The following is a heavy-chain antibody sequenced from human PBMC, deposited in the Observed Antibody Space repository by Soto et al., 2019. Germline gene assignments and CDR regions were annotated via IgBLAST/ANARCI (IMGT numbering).Heavy chain of an antibody. D-gene: IGHD2-2*01. CDR3: AISKRLGYCSSTSCYGISAFDI. J-gene: IGHJ3*02. V-gene: IGHV3-53*04. CDR2: IYSGGST. Sequence: GGSLRLSCAASGFTVSSNYMSWVRQAPGKGLEWVSVIYSGGSTYYADSVKGRFTISRHNSKNTLYLQMNSLRAEDTAVYYCAISKRLGYCSSTSCYGISAFDIWGQGTMVTVSS. CDR1: GFTVSSNY.